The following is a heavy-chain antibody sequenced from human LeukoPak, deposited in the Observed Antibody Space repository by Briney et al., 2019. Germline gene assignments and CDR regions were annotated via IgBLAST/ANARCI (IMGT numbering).Heavy chain of an antibody. Sequence: ASVKVSCKASGYTFTSYGISWVRQAPGQGLEWMGWISAYNGNTNYAQKLQGRVTMTTDTSTSTAYMELRSLRSDDTAVYCCARSYGSGSYYTNYYGMDVWGQGTTVTVSS. CDR2: ISAYNGNT. CDR1: GYTFTSYG. J-gene: IGHJ6*02. CDR3: ARSYGSGSYYTNYYGMDV. V-gene: IGHV1-18*01. D-gene: IGHD3-10*01.